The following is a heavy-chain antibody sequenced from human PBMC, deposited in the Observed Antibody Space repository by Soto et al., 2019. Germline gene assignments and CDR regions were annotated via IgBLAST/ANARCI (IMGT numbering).Heavy chain of an antibody. V-gene: IGHV1-46*01. CDR1: GYTFTNYY. D-gene: IGHD6-13*01. CDR2: INPSAGST. Sequence: ASVKVSCKASGYTFTNYYMHLVRQAPGQGIEWMGVINPSAGSTTYAQKFQGRVTMTRDTSTSAVYMELSSLRSEYTAVYYCAREGVIVAAGLDYYYYVMDVWSQGTTVTVS. J-gene: IGHJ6*02. CDR3: AREGVIVAAGLDYYYYVMDV.